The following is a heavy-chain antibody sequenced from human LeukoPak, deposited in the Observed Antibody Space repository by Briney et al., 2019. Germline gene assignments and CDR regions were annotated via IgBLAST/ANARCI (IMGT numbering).Heavy chain of an antibody. V-gene: IGHV3-23*01. CDR1: GFAFGVHA. D-gene: IGHD3-16*01. Sequence: PGGSLRLSCVGSGFAFGVHAMSWVRQAPGKGPEWVATICSGADLFYSESVKGRFTISRDAPRNTVWLQMNSLRAEDTALYYCAKDWTPHNRVYDCLDAWGQGTQVTVSS. CDR3: AKDWTPHNRVYDCLDA. J-gene: IGHJ5*02. CDR2: ICSGADL.